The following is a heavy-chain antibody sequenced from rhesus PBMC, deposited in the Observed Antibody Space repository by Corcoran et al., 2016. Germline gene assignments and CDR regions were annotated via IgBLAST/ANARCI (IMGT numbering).Heavy chain of an antibody. J-gene: IGHJ4*01. Sequence: QVQLQESGPGLVKPSETLSLTCAVSGDPLTTYWWDWIRQPPGKGREWIGEIDGNGGTTKYSPSLKSRVTISKDASKNQFSLKVTSVTAADTAVYYCAKSPWGGYSGYSSDHWGQGVLVTVSS. CDR2: IDGNGGTT. CDR1: GDPLTTYW. D-gene: IGHD5-30*01. V-gene: IGHV4-80*01. CDR3: AKSPWGGYSGYSSDH.